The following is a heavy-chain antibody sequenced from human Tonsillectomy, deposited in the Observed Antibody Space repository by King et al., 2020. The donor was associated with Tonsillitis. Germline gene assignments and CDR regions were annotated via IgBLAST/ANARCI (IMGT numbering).Heavy chain of an antibody. J-gene: IGHJ3*02. D-gene: IGHD2-15*01. CDR2: INPSGGST. CDR3: ATSDGQGWLDAFHI. Sequence: VQLVQSGAEVKRPGASVKGSCKASGYTFTSYYMHGVRQAPVQGLEWMGIINPSGGSTSYAQKFPGRVTMTRDTSTSTVYMELSSLRSEDTAVYYCATSDGQGWLDAFHIWGQGTMVTVSS. V-gene: IGHV1-46*03. CDR1: GYTFTSYY.